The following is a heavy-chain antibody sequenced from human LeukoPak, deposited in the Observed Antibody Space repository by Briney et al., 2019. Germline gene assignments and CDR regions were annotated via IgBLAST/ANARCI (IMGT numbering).Heavy chain of an antibody. D-gene: IGHD2-15*01. CDR2: IKEDGSEK. CDR3: ARDPYDGSGGIYGAFDI. CDR1: GFTFISYW. V-gene: IGHV3-7*01. Sequence: PGGSLRFSCAASGFTFISYWVTWVRQAPGKGLEWVANIKEDGSEKEYVSSVKGRFTISIDNAKNSLNLQMNSLRAEDTAMYYCARDPYDGSGGIYGAFDIWVQETMVTVSS. J-gene: IGHJ3*02.